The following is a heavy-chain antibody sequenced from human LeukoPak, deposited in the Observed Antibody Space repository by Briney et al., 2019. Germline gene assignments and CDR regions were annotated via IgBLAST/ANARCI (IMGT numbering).Heavy chain of an antibody. Sequence: SETLSLTCTVSGGSISSGRYYWNWIRQPAGKGLEWIGRIYTSGSTNYNPSLKSRITISVDTSKNQFSLKLSSVTAADTAVYYCARVPMVAATPFVGYYFDYWGQGTLVTVSS. CDR3: ARVPMVAATPFVGYYFDY. J-gene: IGHJ4*02. CDR1: GGSISSGRYY. V-gene: IGHV4-61*02. D-gene: IGHD2-15*01. CDR2: IYTSGST.